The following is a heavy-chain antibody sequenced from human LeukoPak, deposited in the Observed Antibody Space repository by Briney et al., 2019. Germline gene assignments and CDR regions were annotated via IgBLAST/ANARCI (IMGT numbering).Heavy chain of an antibody. Sequence: PSETLSLTCTVSGYSISSGYYWGWIRQPPGKGLEWIGSIYHSGSTYYNPSLKSRVTISVDTSKNQFSLKLNSVTAADTALYYCARSGGYATTWDYWGQGTLVTVSS. CDR2: IYHSGST. V-gene: IGHV4-38-2*02. J-gene: IGHJ4*02. CDR3: ARSGGYATTWDY. CDR1: GYSISSGYY. D-gene: IGHD3-16*01.